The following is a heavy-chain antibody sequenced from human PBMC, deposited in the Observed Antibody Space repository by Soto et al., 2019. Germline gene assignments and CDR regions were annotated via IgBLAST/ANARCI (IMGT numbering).Heavy chain of an antibody. V-gene: IGHV1-46*01. CDR3: ARDRVDIVATNPGLSRSYYYYGMDV. J-gene: IGHJ6*02. CDR2: INPSGGST. D-gene: IGHD5-12*01. Sequence: ASVKVSCKASGYTFTSYYMHWVRQAPGQGLEWMGIINPSGGSTSYAQKFQGRVTMTRDTSTSTVYMELSSLRSEDTAVYYCARDRVDIVATNPGLSRSYYYYGMDVWGQGTTVTVSS. CDR1: GYTFTSYY.